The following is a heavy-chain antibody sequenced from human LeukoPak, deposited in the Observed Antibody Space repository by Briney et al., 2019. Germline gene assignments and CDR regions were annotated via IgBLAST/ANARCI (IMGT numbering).Heavy chain of an antibody. CDR1: GYTFTGYY. V-gene: IGHV1-2*02. CDR2: INPNSGVT. CDR3: ARTWGVEMATISTIDY. D-gene: IGHD5-24*01. J-gene: IGHJ4*02. Sequence: ASVKVSCKASGYTFTGYYIHWVRQAPGQGLEWMGWINPNSGVTNYAQKFQGRVTMARDTSISTAYMELSRLRSDDTAVYYCARTWGVEMATISTIDYWGQGTLVTVSS.